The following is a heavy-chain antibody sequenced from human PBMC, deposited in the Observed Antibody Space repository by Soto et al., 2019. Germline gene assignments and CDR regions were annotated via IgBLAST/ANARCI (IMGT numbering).Heavy chain of an antibody. J-gene: IGHJ6*02. D-gene: IGHD6-6*01. V-gene: IGHV1-69*01. CDR3: AREGGSSSLYYYYGMDV. Sequence: QVQLVQSGAEVKKPGSSVKVSCKASGGTFSSYAISWVRQAPGQWLEWMGGLIPIFGTANYAQKFQGRVTITADESTSTAYMELSSLRFEDPAVYYCAREGGSSSLYYYYGMDVWGQGPTVTVSS. CDR1: GGTFSSYA. CDR2: LIPIFGTA.